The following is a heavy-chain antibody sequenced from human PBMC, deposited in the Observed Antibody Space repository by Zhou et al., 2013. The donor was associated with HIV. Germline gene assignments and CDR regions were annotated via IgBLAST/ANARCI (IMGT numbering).Heavy chain of an antibody. D-gene: IGHD3-10*01. Sequence: QIQLLQSGTEVKKPGASVKVSCKASGYTFTSYGICWVRQAPGQSLEWMGWISSYTDTTNYAQKFQGRVSMTADTSTSTAYMELSSLTSDDTAVYYCARKPTIPKSGWFDPWGQGTLVTVSA. CDR3: ARKPTIPKSGWFDP. V-gene: IGHV1-18*01. CDR1: GYTFTSYG. CDR2: ISSYTDTT. J-gene: IGHJ5*02.